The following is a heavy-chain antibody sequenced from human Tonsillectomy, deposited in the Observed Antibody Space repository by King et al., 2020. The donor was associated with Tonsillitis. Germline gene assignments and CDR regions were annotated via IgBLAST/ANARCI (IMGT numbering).Heavy chain of an antibody. V-gene: IGHV4-39*07. CDR2: ILHSGST. J-gene: IGHJ5*02. Sequence: QLQESGPGLVKPSETLSLSCSVSGDSIRTDNYLWGWIRQPPGQGLEWIGSILHSGSTYYNPSLRSRVTISVDTSKNRFSLKVRSVTAADTAVYYCARHPIWWSDRRPVWFDPWGQGTLVTVSS. CDR3: ARHPIWWSDRRPVWFDP. CDR1: GDSIRTDNYL. D-gene: IGHD2-8*02.